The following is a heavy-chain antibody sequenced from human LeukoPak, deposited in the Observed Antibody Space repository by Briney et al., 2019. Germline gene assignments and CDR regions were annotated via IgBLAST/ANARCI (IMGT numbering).Heavy chain of an antibody. CDR3: ARRMTTATNNYYYYMDV. Sequence: GGSLRLSCAASGFAFSTYNMNWVRQAPGKGLEWVSSITSSSSYIYYADSVKGRFTVSRDNAKNSLYLQMNSLRAEDTAVYYCARRMTTATNNYYYYMDVWGKGTTVTVSS. CDR2: ITSSSSYI. V-gene: IGHV3-21*01. CDR1: GFAFSTYN. D-gene: IGHD4-17*01. J-gene: IGHJ6*03.